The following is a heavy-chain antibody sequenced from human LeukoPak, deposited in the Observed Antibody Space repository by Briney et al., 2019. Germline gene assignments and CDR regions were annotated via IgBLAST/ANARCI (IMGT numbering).Heavy chain of an antibody. V-gene: IGHV1-18*01. CDR2: IIAYNGNT. Sequence: ASVPVSCLASGYTFTHYGISGVRQAPGQGREGMGWIIAYNGNTNYAQKLQGRVTMTTDTSTSTAYMELRSLRSDDTAGYYCARQSDWEWTYNGFDPWGQGALVTVSS. J-gene: IGHJ5*02. D-gene: IGHD3-3*01. CDR3: ARQSDWEWTYNGFDP. CDR1: GYTFTHYG.